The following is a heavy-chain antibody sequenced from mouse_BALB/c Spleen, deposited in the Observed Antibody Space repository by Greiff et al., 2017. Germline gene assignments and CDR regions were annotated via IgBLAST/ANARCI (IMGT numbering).Heavy chain of an antibody. CDR2: IYPYNGGT. Sequence: EVKLMESGPELVKPGASVKISCKASGYTFTDYNMHWVKQSHGKSLEWIGYIYPYNGGTGYNQKFKSKATLTVDNSSSTAYMELRSLTSEDSAVYYCAREDYRYAMDYWGQGTSVTVSS. CDR1: GYTFTDYN. CDR3: AREDYRYAMDY. J-gene: IGHJ4*01. D-gene: IGHD2-14*01. V-gene: IGHV1S29*02.